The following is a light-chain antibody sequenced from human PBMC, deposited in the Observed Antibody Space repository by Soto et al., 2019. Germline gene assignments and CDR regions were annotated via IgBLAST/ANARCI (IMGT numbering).Light chain of an antibody. J-gene: IGLJ2*01. CDR2: DDS. V-gene: IGLV3-21*02. CDR1: NIGSKS. CDR3: QVWDSSSDHVV. Sequence: VLTQPPSVSVAPGQTARITCGGNNIGSKSVHWYQQKPRQAPVLVVYDDSDRPSGIPGRFSGSNSGNTATLTISRVEAGDEADYYCQVWDSSSDHVVFGGGTKLTVL.